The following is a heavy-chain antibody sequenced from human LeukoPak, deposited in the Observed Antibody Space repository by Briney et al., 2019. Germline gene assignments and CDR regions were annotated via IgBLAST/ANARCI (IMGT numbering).Heavy chain of an antibody. CDR1: GGSISTYY. D-gene: IGHD6-13*01. CDR2: IYYNGNT. CDR3: ARGYSTLDY. Sequence: PSETLSLTCTVSGGSISTYYWNWIRQPPGKGLEWIGYIYYNGNTYYNPSLKSRVTISVDTSKNHFSLKLSSVTAADTAVYYCARGYSTLDYWGQGTLVTVSS. J-gene: IGHJ4*02. V-gene: IGHV4-59*01.